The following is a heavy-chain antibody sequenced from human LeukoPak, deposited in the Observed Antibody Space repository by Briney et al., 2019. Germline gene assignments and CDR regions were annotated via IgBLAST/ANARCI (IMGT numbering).Heavy chain of an antibody. CDR1: GYSISSGYY. J-gene: IGHJ5*02. CDR3: ARDQGYCSSTSCHISWFDP. V-gene: IGHV4-38-2*02. D-gene: IGHD2-2*01. CDR2: IYHSGST. Sequence: KPSETLSLTCTVSGYSISSGYYWGWIRQPPGKGLEWIGSIYHSGSTYYNPSLKSRVTISVDTSKNQFSLKLSSVTAADTAVYYCARDQGYCSSTSCHISWFDPWGQGTLVTVSS.